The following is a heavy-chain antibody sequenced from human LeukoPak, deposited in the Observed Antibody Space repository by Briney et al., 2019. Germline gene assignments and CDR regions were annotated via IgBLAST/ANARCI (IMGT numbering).Heavy chain of an antibody. Sequence: GGSLGLSCGTSGVILSPYWMSWVRQAPGKGLEWVANIKQDGSEKNYVDSVKGRFTISRDNANNLVFLQMNNLRVEDTALYFCTRIFHSASWFFDLWGRGTLVTVSS. CDR3: TRIFHSASWFFDL. V-gene: IGHV3-7*01. D-gene: IGHD4/OR15-4a*01. J-gene: IGHJ2*01. CDR2: IKQDGSEK. CDR1: GVILSPYW.